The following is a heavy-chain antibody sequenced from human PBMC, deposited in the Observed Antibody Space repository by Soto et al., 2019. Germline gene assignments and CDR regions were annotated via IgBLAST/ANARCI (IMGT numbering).Heavy chain of an antibody. Sequence: GGSLRLSCAASGFTFSSYGMHWVRQAPGKGLEWVAVISYDGSNKYYADSVKGRFTISRDNSKNTLYLQMNSLRAEDTAVYYCAKGSRGSTTVVTPGSDYWGQGTLVTVSS. CDR1: GFTFSSYG. J-gene: IGHJ4*02. CDR2: ISYDGSNK. V-gene: IGHV3-30*18. D-gene: IGHD4-17*01. CDR3: AKGSRGSTTVVTPGSDY.